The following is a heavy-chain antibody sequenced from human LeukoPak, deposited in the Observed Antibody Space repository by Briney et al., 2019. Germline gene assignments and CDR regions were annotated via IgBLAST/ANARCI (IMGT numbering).Heavy chain of an antibody. CDR1: GGSMTTHH. CDR2: VFDSGRT. J-gene: IGHJ4*02. V-gene: IGHV4-59*11. Sequence: KPSETLSLTCTVSGGSMTTHHWSWVRQTPGKGREWVGYVFDSGRTKVNPSLTSRVTLSTDTSKNQLSLRLSSVTAADTAVYYCTTIKRGDTFGYFDFWGQGILVTVSS. D-gene: IGHD5-18*01. CDR3: TTIKRGDTFGYFDF.